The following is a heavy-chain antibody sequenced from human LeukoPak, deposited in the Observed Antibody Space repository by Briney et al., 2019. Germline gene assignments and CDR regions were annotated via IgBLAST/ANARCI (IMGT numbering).Heavy chain of an antibody. V-gene: IGHV4-34*01. Sequence: SETLSLTCAVYGWTFSGYYWNWIRQPPGKGLEWIGDINHSGSTNYNPSLKSRVTISVDTSRNQFSLKLSSVTAADTAVYYCARTFYYDSSGSDYWGQGTLVTVSS. D-gene: IGHD3-22*01. J-gene: IGHJ4*02. CDR1: GWTFSGYY. CDR3: ARTFYYDSSGSDY. CDR2: INHSGST.